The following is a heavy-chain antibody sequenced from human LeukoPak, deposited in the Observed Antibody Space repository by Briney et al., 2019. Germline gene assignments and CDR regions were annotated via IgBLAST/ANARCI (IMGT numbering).Heavy chain of an antibody. CDR1: GYTFTSYD. D-gene: IGHD3-10*01. V-gene: IGHV1-8*01. J-gene: IGHJ4*02. CDR3: AREGDRGGFDY. Sequence: ASVKVSCKASGYTFTSYDINWVRQATGQGLEWRGWMNPNSGNTGYAQKFQGRGTMTRNTAISTACMELSSLRSEDTAVYYCAREGDRGGFDYWGQGTLVTVSS. CDR2: MNPNSGNT.